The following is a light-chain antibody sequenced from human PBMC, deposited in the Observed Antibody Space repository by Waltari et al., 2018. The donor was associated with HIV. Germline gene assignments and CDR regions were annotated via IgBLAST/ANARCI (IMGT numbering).Light chain of an antibody. J-gene: IGLJ2*01. CDR2: EVS. V-gene: IGLV2-14*01. CDR3: SSFTTSNSLL. Sequence: QSALTQPASVSGSPGQSITVSSTGTSSDVGAYHYVSWYQQTPGTAPKLVIYEVSNRPSGISYRFSGSKSGNTASLTISGLQTEDEGDYYCSSFTTSNSLLFGGGTKVTVL. CDR1: SSDVGAYHY.